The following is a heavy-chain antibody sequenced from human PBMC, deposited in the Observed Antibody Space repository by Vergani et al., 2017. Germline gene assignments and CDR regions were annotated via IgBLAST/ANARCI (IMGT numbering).Heavy chain of an antibody. J-gene: IGHJ4*02. CDR3: ARDRYDSSGYHDY. CDR1: GYTFTGYY. V-gene: IGHV1-8*02. D-gene: IGHD3-22*01. CDR2: MNPNSGNT. Sequence: QVQLVQSGAEVKKPGASVKVSCKASGYTFTGYYMHWVRQAPGQGLEWMGWMNPNSGNTGYAQKFQGRVTMTRNTSISTAYMELSSLRSEDTAVYYCARDRYDSSGYHDYWGQGTLVTVSS.